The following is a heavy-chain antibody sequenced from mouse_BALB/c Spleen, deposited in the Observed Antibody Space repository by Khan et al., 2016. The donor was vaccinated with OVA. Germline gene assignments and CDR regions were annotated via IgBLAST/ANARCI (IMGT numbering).Heavy chain of an antibody. CDR3: TRTVMIKD. J-gene: IGHJ2*01. CDR1: GYSITSGYG. Sequence: EVKLQESGPGLVKPSQSLSLTCTVTGYSITSGYGWNWLRQFPGNKLEWVGYISNSGSTNYNPSLKSRIYIAQDTSKSQCFLQLNSVATEDTATYYCTRTVMIKDWGQGTTLTVAS. D-gene: IGHD2-3*01. CDR2: ISNSGST. V-gene: IGHV3-2*02.